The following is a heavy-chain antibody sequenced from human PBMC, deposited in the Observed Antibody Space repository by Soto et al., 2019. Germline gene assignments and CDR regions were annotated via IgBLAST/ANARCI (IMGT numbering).Heavy chain of an antibody. CDR3: ARCDSWGTFDY. D-gene: IGHD3-16*01. CDR2: IYHSGST. Sequence: QVHLQESGPGLVKPSGTLSLTCAVSGGSLSSNNWWIWVRQSPGRGLEWIGEIYHSGSTNYNPSLTSRVAMSVDKSKSHFSLKLRSVSAADTAIYYCARCDSWGTFDYWGQGALVTVSS. CDR1: GGSLSSNNW. V-gene: IGHV4-4*02. J-gene: IGHJ4*02.